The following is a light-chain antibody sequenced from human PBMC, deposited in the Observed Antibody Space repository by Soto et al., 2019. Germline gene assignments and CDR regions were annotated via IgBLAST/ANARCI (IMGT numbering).Light chain of an antibody. CDR1: QSISSW. V-gene: IGKV1-39*01. CDR3: QQSYSTPIT. Sequence: DIQMTQSPSTLSASVGDRVTITCLASQSISSWLAWYQQKPGKAPKLLIYAASSLQSGVPSRFSGSGSGTDFTLTISNLQPEDFATYYCQQSYSTPITFGQGTRLEIK. CDR2: AAS. J-gene: IGKJ5*01.